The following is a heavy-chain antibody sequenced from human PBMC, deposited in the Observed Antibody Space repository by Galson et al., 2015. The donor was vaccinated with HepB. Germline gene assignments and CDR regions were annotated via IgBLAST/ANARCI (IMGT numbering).Heavy chain of an antibody. V-gene: IGHV3-23*01. CDR3: AKLAGGDYLTYYFDY. CDR1: GFTFSSYA. CDR2: ISGSGGST. J-gene: IGHJ4*02. Sequence: SLRLSCAASGFTFSSYAMSWVRQAPGKGLEWVSAISGSGGSTYYADSVKGRFTISRDNSKNTLYLQKNSLRAEDTAVYYCAKLAGGDYLTYYFDYWGQGTLVTVSS. D-gene: IGHD4-17*01.